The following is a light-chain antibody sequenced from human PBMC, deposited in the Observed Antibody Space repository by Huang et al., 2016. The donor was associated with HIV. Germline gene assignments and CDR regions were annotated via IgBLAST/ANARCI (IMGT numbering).Light chain of an antibody. CDR3: MQGTHWPLT. Sequence: DVVMTQSPLSLPVTLGQPASISCTSSQSLLHSDGNTYLNWFHQRPGQSPRRLFYKVSNRDSGVPDRFSGSVSGTHFTLTISRVEAEDVCIFYCMQGTHWPLTFGEGTKVEI. CDR2: KVS. V-gene: IGKV2-30*02. J-gene: IGKJ4*01. CDR1: QSLLHSDGNTY.